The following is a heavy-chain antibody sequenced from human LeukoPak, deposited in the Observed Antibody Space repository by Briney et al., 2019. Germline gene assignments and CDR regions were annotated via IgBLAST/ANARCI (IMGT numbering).Heavy chain of an antibody. D-gene: IGHD2-15*01. CDR1: GFTFSDYS. Sequence: GGSLRLSCAASGFTFSDYSMNWVRQAPGKGLEWISYITSTSTTINYADSVKGRFTISRDNSKNTLYLQMNSLRAEDTAVYYCARDQCSGGSCYLFDYWGQGTLVTVSS. CDR3: ARDQCSGGSCYLFDY. V-gene: IGHV3-48*01. CDR2: ITSTSTTI. J-gene: IGHJ4*02.